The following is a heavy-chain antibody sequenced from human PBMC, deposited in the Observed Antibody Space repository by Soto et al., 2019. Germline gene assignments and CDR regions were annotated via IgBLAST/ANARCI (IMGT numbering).Heavy chain of an antibody. Sequence: PSETLSLTCTVSGGSISSSSYYWGWIRQPPGKGLERIGSIYYSGSTYYNPSLKSRVTISVDTSKNQFSLKLSSVTAADTAVYYCARHGVDFWSGYYTDNWFDPWGQGTLVTVSS. D-gene: IGHD3-3*01. CDR3: ARHGVDFWSGYYTDNWFDP. CDR1: GGSISSSSYY. V-gene: IGHV4-39*01. CDR2: IYYSGST. J-gene: IGHJ5*02.